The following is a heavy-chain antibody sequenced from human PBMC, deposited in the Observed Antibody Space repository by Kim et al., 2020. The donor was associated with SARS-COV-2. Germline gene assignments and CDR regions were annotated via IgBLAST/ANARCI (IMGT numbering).Heavy chain of an antibody. J-gene: IGHJ6*02. CDR3: ARDLNLWFGEPYYGMDV. Sequence: ASVKVSCKASGYTFTGYYMHWVRQAPGQGLEWMGWINPNSGGTNYAQKFQGWVTMTRDTSISTAYMELSRLRSDDTAVYYCARDLNLWFGEPYYGMDVWGQGTTVTVSS. CDR1: GYTFTGYY. V-gene: IGHV1-2*04. D-gene: IGHD3-10*01. CDR2: INPNSGGT.